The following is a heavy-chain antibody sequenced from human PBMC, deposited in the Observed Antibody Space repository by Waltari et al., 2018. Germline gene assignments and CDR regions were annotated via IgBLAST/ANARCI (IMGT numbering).Heavy chain of an antibody. CDR3: ARTSETTGYCSGGSCYGGVDY. Sequence: QVQLVQSGAEVKKPGSSVKVSCKASGGTFSSYAISWVRQAPGQGLEWMGGSIPILGTANYAQKFQCRVTMTADESTSTAYMELSSVRSEDTAVYYCARTSETTGYCSGGSCYGGVDYWGQGTLVTVSS. CDR2: SIPILGTA. CDR1: GGTFSSYA. D-gene: IGHD2-15*01. J-gene: IGHJ4*02. V-gene: IGHV1-69*12.